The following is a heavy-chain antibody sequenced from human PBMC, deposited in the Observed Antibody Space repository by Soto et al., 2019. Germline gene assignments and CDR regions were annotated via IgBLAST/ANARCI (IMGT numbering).Heavy chain of an antibody. CDR2: ISAYNGNT. D-gene: IGHD2-2*01. Sequence: QVQLVQSGAEVKKPGASVKVSCKASGYTFTSYGISWVRQAPGQGREWMGWISAYNGNTNYAQKLQGRVTMTTDTSTSTAYMELRSLRSDDTAVYYCARERGKKIVVLPAARGYMDVWGKGTTVTVSS. CDR3: ARERGKKIVVLPAARGYMDV. V-gene: IGHV1-18*01. CDR1: GYTFTSYG. J-gene: IGHJ6*03.